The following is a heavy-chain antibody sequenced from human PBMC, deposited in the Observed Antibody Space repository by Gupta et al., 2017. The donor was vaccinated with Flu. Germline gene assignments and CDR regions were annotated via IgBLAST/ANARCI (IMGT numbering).Heavy chain of an antibody. CDR3: ARERSDPWKGSSEGYYYYGMDV. J-gene: IGHJ6*02. D-gene: IGHD6-6*01. CDR2: INPSGGST. V-gene: IGHV1-46*01. Sequence: QVQLVQSGAEVKKPGASVKVSCKASGSTFTSYYMTWLHQASGPGLRWMGIINPSGGSTSYAQKFQGSVTMNGDTSTSTVYMELSSLRSEDTDVYYCARERSDPWKGSSEGYYYYGMDVWGQGTTVTVSS. CDR1: GSTFTSYY.